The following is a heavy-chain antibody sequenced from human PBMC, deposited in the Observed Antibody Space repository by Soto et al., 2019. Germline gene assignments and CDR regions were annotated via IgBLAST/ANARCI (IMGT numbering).Heavy chain of an antibody. CDR3: ARVGGFGATTIDY. Sequence: SETLSLTCAVSGGSISSSNWWSWVRQPPGKGLEWIGKIYHSGSTNYNPSLKSRVTISVDKSKNQFSLKLSSVTAADTAVYYCARVGGFGATTIDYWGQGTLVTVSS. V-gene: IGHV4-4*02. CDR1: GGSISSSNW. J-gene: IGHJ4*02. D-gene: IGHD3-10*01. CDR2: IYHSGST.